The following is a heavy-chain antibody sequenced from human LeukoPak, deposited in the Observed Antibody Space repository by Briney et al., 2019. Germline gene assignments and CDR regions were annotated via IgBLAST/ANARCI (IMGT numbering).Heavy chain of an antibody. D-gene: IGHD4-11*01. CDR1: GGSISSGGYY. J-gene: IGHJ5*02. CDR2: IYHSGST. CDR3: ARDGSSVTAS. Sequence: SETLSLTCTVSGGSISSGGYYWSWIRRPPGKGLEWIGYIYHSGSTYYNPSLKSRVTISVDRSKNQFSLKLSSVTAADTAVYYCARDGSSVTASWGQGTLVTVSS. V-gene: IGHV4-30-2*01.